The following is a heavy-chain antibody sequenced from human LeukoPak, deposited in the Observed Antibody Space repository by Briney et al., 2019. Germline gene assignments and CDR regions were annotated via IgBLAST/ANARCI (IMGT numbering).Heavy chain of an antibody. D-gene: IGHD2-2*02. V-gene: IGHV3-23*01. CDR1: GFTFTSYA. Sequence: GGSLRLSCAASGFTFTSYAMIWVRQAPGKGLEWVSGFSGSGDSTHYADSVKGRFTISRDNSENTLYLQMNSLRAEDTAVYYCAKGCSSASCYNQFFDSWGQGTLVTVSS. J-gene: IGHJ4*02. CDR2: FSGSGDST. CDR3: AKGCSSASCYNQFFDS.